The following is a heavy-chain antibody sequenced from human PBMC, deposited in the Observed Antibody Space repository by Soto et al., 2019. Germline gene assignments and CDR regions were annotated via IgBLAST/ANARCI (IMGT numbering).Heavy chain of an antibody. CDR3: ARDLHGKEAFDI. CDR2: IYYSGST. J-gene: IGHJ3*02. CDR1: GGSISSGGYY. Sequence: QVQLQESGPGLVKPSQTLSLTCTVSGGSISSGGYYWSWIGQHPGKGLEWIGYIYYSGSTYYNPSLKNRVTISVDTSKNQFSLKLSSVSAADTAVYYCARDLHGKEAFDIWGQVTMVTVSS. V-gene: IGHV4-31*03.